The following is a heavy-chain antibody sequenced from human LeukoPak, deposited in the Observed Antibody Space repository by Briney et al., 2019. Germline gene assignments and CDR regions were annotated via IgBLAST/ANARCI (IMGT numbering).Heavy chain of an antibody. CDR2: IHDSGST. CDR3: VRLDAAAGRYLQFYY. CDR1: GGSINNYY. Sequence: SETLSLTCTVSGGSINNYYWSWIRQTPEKGLEWIGYIHDSGSTNYNPSLKSRVTISVDTSKNQFSLKLSSVTAADTAVYYCVRLDAAAGRYLQFYYWGQGTLVTVSS. J-gene: IGHJ4*02. V-gene: IGHV4-59*08. D-gene: IGHD5-24*01.